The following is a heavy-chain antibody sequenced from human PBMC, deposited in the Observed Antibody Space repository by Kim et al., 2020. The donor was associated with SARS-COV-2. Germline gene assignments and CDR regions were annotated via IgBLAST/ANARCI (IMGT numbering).Heavy chain of an antibody. CDR1: GGSVSSYY. J-gene: IGHJ3*02. Sequence: SETLSLTCTVSGGSVSSYYWTWIRQSPGRGPEWIGHVYHSGSTTYSPSLTSRVTMSIDTSKNEFYLKLRSVTPADTAVYYCAGNPKSAFDIWSLGTLVTVSS. CDR2: VYHSGST. CDR3: AGNPKSAFDI. V-gene: IGHV4-59*02.